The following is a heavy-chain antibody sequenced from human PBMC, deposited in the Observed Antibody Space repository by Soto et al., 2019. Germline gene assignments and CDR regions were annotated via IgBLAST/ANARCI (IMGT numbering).Heavy chain of an antibody. CDR1: GYTFTNSG. CDR3: ARGQVISFFGVYCMYYYGMDV. CDR2: ISTDNGNT. Sequence: ASVKVSCKASGYTFTNSGISWVRQAPGQGLEWMGWISTDNGNTNYAQHLQGRVSMTTDTSTSTAYMDLRSLRSDDTAVYYCARGQVISFFGVYCMYYYGMDVWGQGTTVTVSS. D-gene: IGHD3-3*01. V-gene: IGHV1-18*01. J-gene: IGHJ6*02.